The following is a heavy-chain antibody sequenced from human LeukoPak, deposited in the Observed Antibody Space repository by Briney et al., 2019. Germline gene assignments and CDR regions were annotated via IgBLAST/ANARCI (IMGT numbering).Heavy chain of an antibody. Sequence: ASETLSLTCTVSGGSISSGSYYWSWIRQPAGKGLEWIGRIYTSGSTNYNPSLKSRVTISVDTSKNRFSLKLSSVTAADTAVYYCARESPISSGYSSGWFDPWGQGTLVTVSS. V-gene: IGHV4-61*02. CDR1: GGSISSGSYY. CDR2: IYTSGST. CDR3: ARESPISSGYSSGWFDP. J-gene: IGHJ5*02. D-gene: IGHD3-22*01.